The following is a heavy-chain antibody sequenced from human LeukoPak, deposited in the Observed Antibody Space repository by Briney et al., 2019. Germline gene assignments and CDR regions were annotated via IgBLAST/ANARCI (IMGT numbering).Heavy chain of an antibody. D-gene: IGHD6-13*01. Sequence: GGSLRLSCAASGFTFSSYAMSWVRQAPGKGLEWVSAISGSGGSTYYADSVKGRFTISRDNSKNTLYLQMNSLRAEDTAVYYCAKDDVGYSSSWYFSRFDYWGQGTLVTVSS. CDR3: AKDDVGYSSSWYFSRFDY. CDR1: GFTFSSYA. J-gene: IGHJ4*02. CDR2: ISGSGGST. V-gene: IGHV3-23*01.